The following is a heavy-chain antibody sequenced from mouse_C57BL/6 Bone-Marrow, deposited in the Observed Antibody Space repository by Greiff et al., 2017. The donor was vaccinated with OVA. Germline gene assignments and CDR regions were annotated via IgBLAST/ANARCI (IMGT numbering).Heavy chain of an antibody. D-gene: IGHD1-1*01. J-gene: IGHJ3*01. CDR1: GYTFTSYW. CDR2: INPSNGGT. CDR3: ARGAISTVVAKDWAWFAY. V-gene: IGHV1-53*01. Sequence: QVQLLQPGTELVKPGASVKLSCKASGYTFTSYWMHWVKQSPGQGLEWIGNINPSNGGTNYTETFKSKATLTVDKSSSTAYMQHSSLTSDDSAVYYWARGAISTVVAKDWAWFAYWGQGTLVTVSA.